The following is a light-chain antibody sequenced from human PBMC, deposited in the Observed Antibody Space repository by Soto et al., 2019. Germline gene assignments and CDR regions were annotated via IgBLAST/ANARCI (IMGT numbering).Light chain of an antibody. CDR2: GAA. CDR3: HHSTACRT. V-gene: IGKV3-20*01. CDR1: QSVSNSY. J-gene: IGKJ1*01. Sequence: LSPSPGPKSLLSGKIATLSCRASQSVSNSYLAWYQQKPAHPPRLLIYGAANRRTASPDSFIGSGAARNVSLTTIRRVQYDVSADYCWHHSTACRTFGQGTKVDIK.